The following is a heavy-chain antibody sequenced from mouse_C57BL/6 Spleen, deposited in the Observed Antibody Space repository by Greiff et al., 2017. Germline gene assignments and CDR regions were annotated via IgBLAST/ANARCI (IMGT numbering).Heavy chain of an antibody. V-gene: IGHV1-7*01. CDR2: INPSSGYT. CDR3: ARRGYDYGYYFDY. D-gene: IGHD2-4*01. Sequence: QVQLKQSGAELAKPGASVKLSCKASGYTFTSYCMHWVKQRPGQGLEWIGYINPSSGYTKYNQKFKDKATLTADKSSSTAYMELSSLTYEDSAVDYCARRGYDYGYYFDYWGQGTTLTVSS. J-gene: IGHJ2*01. CDR1: GYTFTSYC.